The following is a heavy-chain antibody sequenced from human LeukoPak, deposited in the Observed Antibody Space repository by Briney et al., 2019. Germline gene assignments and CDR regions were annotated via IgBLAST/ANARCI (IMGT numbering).Heavy chain of an antibody. Sequence: LPGGSLRLSCAASGFRFTNYGMTWVRQAPGKGLEWVSYIGGTGDTTYYAASVKGRFTVSRDNSKSTLYLQMKSLRVEDTATYYCAKDPASFAYWGQGTLVTVSS. V-gene: IGHV3-23*01. CDR3: AKDPASFAY. CDR1: GFRFTNYG. J-gene: IGHJ4*02. CDR2: IGGTGDTT.